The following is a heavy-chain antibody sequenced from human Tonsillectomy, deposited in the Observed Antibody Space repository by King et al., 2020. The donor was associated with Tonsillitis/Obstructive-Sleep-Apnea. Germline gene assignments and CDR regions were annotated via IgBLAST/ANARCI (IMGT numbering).Heavy chain of an antibody. V-gene: IGHV3-21*01. D-gene: IGHD3-22*01. Sequence: DVQLVESGGGLVKPGGSLRLSCAASGFTFSSYSMNWVRQAPGKGLEWVSSISSSSSYIFYADSVKGRLSTSRDNAKTSLYLQMNSLRAEDTAVYYCARVRYDSSPNWFDPWGQGTLVTVSS. J-gene: IGHJ5*02. CDR3: ARVRYDSSPNWFDP. CDR2: ISSSSSYI. CDR1: GFTFSSYS.